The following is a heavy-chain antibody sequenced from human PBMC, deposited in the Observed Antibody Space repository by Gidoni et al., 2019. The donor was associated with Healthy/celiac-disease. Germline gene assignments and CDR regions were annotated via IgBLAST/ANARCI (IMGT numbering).Heavy chain of an antibody. D-gene: IGHD3-10*01. V-gene: IGHV4-39*01. CDR3: ASLSPSMVRGVIDY. J-gene: IGHJ4*02. CDR2: IYYSGST. Sequence: QLQLQESGPGLVKPSETLSLTCTVSGGSLSSSSYHWGWIRQPPGKGLGWIGSIYYSGSTYYNPSLKSRVTISVDTSKNQFSLKLSSVTAADTAVYYGASLSPSMVRGVIDYWGQGTLVTVSS. CDR1: GGSLSSSSYH.